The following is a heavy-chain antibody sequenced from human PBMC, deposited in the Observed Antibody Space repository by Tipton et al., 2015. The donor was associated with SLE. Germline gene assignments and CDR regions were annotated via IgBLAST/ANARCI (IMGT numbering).Heavy chain of an antibody. CDR3: ARDRALAAAGSTWYFDL. J-gene: IGHJ2*01. Sequence: SLRLSCAASGFTFSSYAMSWVRQAPGKGLVWVSRVDSDGSNEAYADSVKGRFTISRQNSKNTLYLQMNSLKPEDTAVYYCARDRALAAAGSTWYFDLWGRGTLVTVSS. D-gene: IGHD6-19*01. CDR2: VDSDGSNE. CDR1: GFTFSSYA. V-gene: IGHV3-30*14.